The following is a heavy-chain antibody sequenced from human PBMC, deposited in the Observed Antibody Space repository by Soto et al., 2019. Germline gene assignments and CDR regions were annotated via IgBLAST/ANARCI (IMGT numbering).Heavy chain of an antibody. CDR1: GFTVSVNY. J-gene: IGHJ6*02. Sequence: PGWSLRLSCAASGFTVSVNYMSWVRQAPGKGLEWVSVVDTGGSTYYADSVKGRFTISRDNSKNTLYLQMNSLRVGDTAVYYCARDQFYGSASSNYIYQYYYGMDVWGQGTTVTVSS. D-gene: IGHD3-10*01. V-gene: IGHV3-53*01. CDR2: VDTGGST. CDR3: ARDQFYGSASSNYIYQYYYGMDV.